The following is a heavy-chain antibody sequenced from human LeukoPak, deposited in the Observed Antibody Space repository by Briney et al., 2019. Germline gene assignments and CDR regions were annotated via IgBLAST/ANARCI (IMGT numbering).Heavy chain of an antibody. J-gene: IGHJ4*02. CDR1: GGSFSGYY. D-gene: IGHD5-24*01. V-gene: IGHV4-34*01. CDR3: ARAVEKRALVFDY. Sequence: SETLSFTCAVYGGSFSGYYWSWIRQPPGKGLEWIGEINHSGSTNYNPSLKSRVTISVDTSKNQFSLKLSSVTAADTAVYYCARAVEKRALVFDYWGQGTLVTVSS. CDR2: INHSGST.